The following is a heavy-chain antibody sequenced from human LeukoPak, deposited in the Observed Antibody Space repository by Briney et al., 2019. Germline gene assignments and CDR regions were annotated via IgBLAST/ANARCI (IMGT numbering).Heavy chain of an antibody. J-gene: IGHJ4*02. D-gene: IGHD1-7*01. CDR3: ARDRWNYGVDY. Sequence: GGSLRLSCAASGFTFSSYAMHWVRQAPGKGLEWVSSISSSSSYIYYADSVKGRFTISRDNAKNSLYLQMNSLRAEDTAVYYCARDRWNYGVDYWGQGTLVTVSS. CDR2: ISSSSSYI. CDR1: GFTFSSYA. V-gene: IGHV3-21*01.